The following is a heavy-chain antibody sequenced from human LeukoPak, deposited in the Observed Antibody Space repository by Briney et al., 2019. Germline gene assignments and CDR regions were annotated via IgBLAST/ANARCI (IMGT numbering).Heavy chain of an antibody. Sequence: GGSLRLSCAASGFTFSSYAMSWVRQAPGKGLEWVSAISGSGGSTYYADSVKGRFTISRDNSKNTLYLQMNSLRAEDTAVYYCAKNPRRAFYGPGSYTSLPGTRADYWGQGTLVTVSS. CDR2: ISGSGGST. V-gene: IGHV3-23*01. D-gene: IGHD3-10*01. J-gene: IGHJ4*02. CDR1: GFTFSSYA. CDR3: AKNPRRAFYGPGSYTSLPGTRADY.